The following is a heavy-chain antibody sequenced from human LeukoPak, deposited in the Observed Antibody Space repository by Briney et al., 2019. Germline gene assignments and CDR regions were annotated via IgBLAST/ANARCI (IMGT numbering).Heavy chain of an antibody. CDR3: ARGWGSMAAYYFGY. J-gene: IGHJ4*02. CDR1: GFTFSSYA. Sequence: SGGSLRLSCAASGFTFSSYAMHWVRQAPGKGLEWVAVISYDGSNSYYADSVKGRFTVSRDNSKNTLYLQVSSLTAEDTAVYYCARGWGSMAAYYFGYWGQGTLVTVSS. V-gene: IGHV3-30-3*01. CDR2: ISYDGSNS. D-gene: IGHD2/OR15-2a*01.